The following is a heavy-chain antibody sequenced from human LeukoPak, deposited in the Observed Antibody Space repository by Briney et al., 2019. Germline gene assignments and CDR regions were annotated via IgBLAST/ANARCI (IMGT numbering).Heavy chain of an antibody. D-gene: IGHD3-22*01. CDR2: ISGSGGST. Sequence: GGSLRLSXAASGFTFSSYAMSWIRQAPGKGLEWVSAISGSGGSTYYADSVKGRFTISRDNSKNTLYLQMNSLRAGDTAVYYCAKDRYDSSIVTTYDYWGQGTLVTVSS. V-gene: IGHV3-23*01. CDR3: AKDRYDSSIVTTYDY. J-gene: IGHJ4*02. CDR1: GFTFSSYA.